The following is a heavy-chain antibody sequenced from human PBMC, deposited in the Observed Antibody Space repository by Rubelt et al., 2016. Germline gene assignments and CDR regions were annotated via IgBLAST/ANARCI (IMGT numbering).Heavy chain of an antibody. CDR2: ISPGDSDT. CDR3: ARLFGGTNYNYFQH. V-gene: IGHV5-51*01. J-gene: IGHJ1*01. D-gene: IGHD1-26*01. Sequence: EVQLVQFGAEVKKPGESLKISCQGSGYIVTNYWIGWVRQMPGTGLEWLGIISPGDSDTRSSPSFQGQVSISADKSISTAYLQWSSLKASDTAMYYCARLFGGTNYNYFQHWGQGTLVTVSS. CDR1: GYIVTNYW.